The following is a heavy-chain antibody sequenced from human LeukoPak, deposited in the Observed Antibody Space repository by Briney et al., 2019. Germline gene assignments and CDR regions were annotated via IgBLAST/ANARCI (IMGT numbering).Heavy chain of an antibody. V-gene: IGHV3-23*01. CDR1: GFTFSTYA. D-gene: IGHD3-16*01. CDR2: ITYNSQTT. CDR3: ATWQRLGYYFDY. J-gene: IGHJ4*02. Sequence: GGSLRLSCAASGFTFSTYAMSWVRQAPGKGLEWVSAITYNSQTTYYADSVKGRFTISRDNSKNTLYLQMNSLRAEDTAVYYCATWQRLGYYFDYWGQGTLVTVSS.